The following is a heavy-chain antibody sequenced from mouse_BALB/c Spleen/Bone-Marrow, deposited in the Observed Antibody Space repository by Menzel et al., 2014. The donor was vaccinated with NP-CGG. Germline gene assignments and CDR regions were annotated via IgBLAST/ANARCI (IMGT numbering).Heavy chain of an antibody. CDR3: ARSGGNWNFDV. V-gene: IGHV1-54*01. J-gene: IGHJ1*01. D-gene: IGHD2-1*01. Sequence: VQLQQSGAELVRPGTSVKVSCKASGYAFTNYLIEWVKQRPGQGLEWIGMINPGSGGTNYNEKFKGKATLTADKSSSTAYMQLSSLTPDDSAVYFCARSGGNWNFDVWGAGTTVTVSS. CDR2: INPGSGGT. CDR1: GYAFTNYL.